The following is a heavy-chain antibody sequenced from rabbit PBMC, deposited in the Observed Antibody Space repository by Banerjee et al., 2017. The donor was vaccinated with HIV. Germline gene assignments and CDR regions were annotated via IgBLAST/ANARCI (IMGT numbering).Heavy chain of an antibody. Sequence: QEQLEESGGDLVKPEGSLTLTCTASGFSFSNKYVMCWVRQAPGKGLEWIACINTSSGNTVNASWAKGRFTISKTSSTTVTLQMTSLTAADTATYFCTRDPYDGSGGYWRHWSDLWGQAPWSPS. V-gene: IGHV1S45*01. J-gene: IGHJ5*01. D-gene: IGHD1-1*01. CDR3: TRDPYDGSGGYWRHWSDL. CDR2: INTSSGNT. CDR1: GFSFSNKYV.